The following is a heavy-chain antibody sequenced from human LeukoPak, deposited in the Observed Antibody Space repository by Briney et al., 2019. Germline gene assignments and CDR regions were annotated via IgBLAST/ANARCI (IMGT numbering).Heavy chain of an antibody. CDR3: TRGGSLCSGISCFLNWLDR. Sequence: AASVKVSCKASGYTFTDYYIHWVRQAPGQGLEWMGWINPNSGGTNYAQKFQGRVTVTRDTSISTAYLDLSSLMFDDTAIYYCTRGGSLCSGISCFLNWLDRWGQGTLVTVSS. CDR1: GYTFTDYY. J-gene: IGHJ5*02. CDR2: INPNSGGT. D-gene: IGHD2-2*01. V-gene: IGHV1-2*02.